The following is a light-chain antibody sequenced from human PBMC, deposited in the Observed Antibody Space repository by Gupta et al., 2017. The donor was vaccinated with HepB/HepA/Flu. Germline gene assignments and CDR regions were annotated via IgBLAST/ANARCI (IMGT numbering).Light chain of an antibody. CDR1: QSVSSSY. CDR2: GAS. Sequence: ETVLTQSPGTLSLSPGERATLSCRASQSVSSSYLAWYQQKPGQAPRLLIYGASSRATGIPDRFSSSGSGTDFTLTISSLEPEGFAVYYCQQYGSSLGFTFGPGTKVDIK. V-gene: IGKV3-20*01. CDR3: QQYGSSLGFT. J-gene: IGKJ3*01.